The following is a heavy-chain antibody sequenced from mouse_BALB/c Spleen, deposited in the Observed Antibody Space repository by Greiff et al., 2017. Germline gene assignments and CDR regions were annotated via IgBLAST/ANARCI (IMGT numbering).Heavy chain of an antibody. V-gene: IGHV1-9*01. J-gene: IGHJ4*01. CDR1: GYTFSSYW. CDR2: ILPGSGRT. D-gene: IGHD2-3*01. CDR3: AREPLYDLYAMDY. Sequence: QVQLQQSGAELMKPGASVKISCKATGYTFSSYWIEWVKQRPGHGLEWIGEILPGSGRTNYNEKFKGKATFTADTSSNTAYMQLSRLTSEDSAVYYCAREPLYDLYAMDYWGQGTSVTVSS.